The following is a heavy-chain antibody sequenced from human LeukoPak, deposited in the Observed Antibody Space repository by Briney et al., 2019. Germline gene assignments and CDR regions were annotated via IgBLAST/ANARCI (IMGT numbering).Heavy chain of an antibody. D-gene: IGHD2-2*01. CDR3: TRGQIRGTSPKRFDY. V-gene: IGHV3-49*04. CDR1: GFTFGDYA. J-gene: IGHJ4*02. Sequence: GGSLRLSCTASGFTFGDYAMSWVRQAPGKGLEWVGFIRSKAYGGTTEYAASVKGRFTISRDDSKSIVYLQMNSLKTDDTAVYYCTRGQIRGTSPKRFDYWGQGTLVTVSS. CDR2: IRSKAYGGTT.